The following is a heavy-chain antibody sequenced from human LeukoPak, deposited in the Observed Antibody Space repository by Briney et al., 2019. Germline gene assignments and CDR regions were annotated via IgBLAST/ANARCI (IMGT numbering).Heavy chain of an antibody. J-gene: IGHJ4*02. CDR3: ASDISNKGFDY. Sequence: PGGSLRISCAASGLTLSNYYMSWIRQAPGKGLEWVSYISNIGSTTHHADSVKGRFTISSDNAKNSLYLQMNSLRAEDTAVYYCASDISNKGFDYWGQGTLVAVSS. D-gene: IGHD3-3*02. CDR2: ISNIGSTT. V-gene: IGHV3-11*04. CDR1: GLTLSNYY.